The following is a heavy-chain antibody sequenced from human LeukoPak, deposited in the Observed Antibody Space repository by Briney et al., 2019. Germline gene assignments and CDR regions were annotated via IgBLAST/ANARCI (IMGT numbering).Heavy chain of an antibody. CDR2: IYYSGST. CDR3: ARGGLENGYHSNGFDI. D-gene: IGHD3-22*01. CDR1: GGSISGYY. Sequence: SETLSLTCTVSGGSISGYYWSWIRQPPGKGLEWIGYIYYSGSTKYNPSLKSRVTMSVDTSRNQFSLKLSSVTAADTAVYYCARGGLENGYHSNGFDIWGQGTMVTGSS. J-gene: IGHJ3*02. V-gene: IGHV4-59*01.